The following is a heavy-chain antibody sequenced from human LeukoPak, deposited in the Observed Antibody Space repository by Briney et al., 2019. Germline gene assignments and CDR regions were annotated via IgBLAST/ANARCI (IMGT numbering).Heavy chain of an antibody. V-gene: IGHV3-7*03. CDR1: GFTFEHYW. Sequence: PGGSLRLSCAASGFTFEHYWMRWVRQAPGKGLGWVATIKGVGSKKDYVDSVRGRLTVPIDNAKNSLYLQMSSQRVEDTAIYYCESTTGPWGQGTLVTVSS. CDR2: IKGVGSKK. D-gene: IGHD1-7*01. CDR3: ESTTGP. J-gene: IGHJ5*02.